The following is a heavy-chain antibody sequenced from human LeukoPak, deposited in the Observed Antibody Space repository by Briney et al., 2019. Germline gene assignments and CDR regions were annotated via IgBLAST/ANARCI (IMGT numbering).Heavy chain of an antibody. CDR2: INHSGST. Sequence: SETLSLTCAVYGGSFSGYYWSWIRQPPGKGLEWIGEINHSGSTNYNPSLRNRVTISVDTSKNQFSLKLSSVTAADTAVYYCARGRKEFGPWGQGTLVTVSS. J-gene: IGHJ5*02. CDR3: ARGRKEFGP. V-gene: IGHV4-34*01. CDR1: GGSFSGYY.